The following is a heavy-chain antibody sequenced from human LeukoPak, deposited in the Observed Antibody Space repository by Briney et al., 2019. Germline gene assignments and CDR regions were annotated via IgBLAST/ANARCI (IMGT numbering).Heavy chain of an antibody. CDR1: GYTFTSYG. V-gene: IGHV1-18*01. D-gene: IGHD6-6*01. CDR3: ARDSPSRGAFDI. CDR2: VSTYNDDT. J-gene: IGHJ3*02. Sequence: GASVKVSCKASGYTFTSYGISWVRQAPGQGLEWMGWVSTYNDDTNYAQKFRGRVTMTTDTPTTTAYMDLRSLKSDDTAVYYCARDSPSRGAFDIWGQGTVVTVSS.